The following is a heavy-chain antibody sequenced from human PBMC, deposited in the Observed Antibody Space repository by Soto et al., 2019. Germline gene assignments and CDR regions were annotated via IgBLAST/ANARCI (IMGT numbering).Heavy chain of an antibody. CDR2: INPSGGST. CDR1: GYTFTSYY. D-gene: IGHD3-3*01. J-gene: IGHJ4*02. CDR3: ARGVYYDVWSGYYEPPYYFDD. Sequence: ASVKVSCKASGYTFTSYYMHWVRQAPGQGLEWMGIINPSGGSTSYAQKFQGRVTMTRDTSTSTVYMELSSLRSEDTAVYYCARGVYYDVWSGYYEPPYYFDDRGQRTPVTVSS. V-gene: IGHV1-46*01.